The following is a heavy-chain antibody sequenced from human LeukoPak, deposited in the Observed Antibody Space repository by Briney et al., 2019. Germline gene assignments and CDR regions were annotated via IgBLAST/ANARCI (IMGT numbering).Heavy chain of an antibody. J-gene: IGHJ5*02. V-gene: IGHV4-34*01. CDR2: INHSGST. CDR1: GGSFSGYY. CDR3: ARAERWFDP. Sequence: SETLSLTCAVYGGSFSGYYWSWIRQPPGKGLEWIGEINHSGSTNYNPSLKSRVTISVDTSKNQFSLKLSSVTAADTAVYYCARAERWFDPWGQGTLVTVSS.